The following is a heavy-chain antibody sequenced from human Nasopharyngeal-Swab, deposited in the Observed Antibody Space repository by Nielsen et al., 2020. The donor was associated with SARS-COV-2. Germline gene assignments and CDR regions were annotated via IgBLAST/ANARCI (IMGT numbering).Heavy chain of an antibody. D-gene: IGHD5-24*01. Sequence: ASVKVSCKATGYTFTDYYIHWVRQAPGQGLEWMGIVNPIGSRTFCAQKFQGRVTLTSDTSTSTVYLELKSLRSEDTAVYYCARDLGDGHNSNDYWGQGTLVTVSS. CDR3: ARDLGDGHNSNDY. CDR2: VNPIGSRT. V-gene: IGHV1-46*01. CDR1: GYTFTDYY. J-gene: IGHJ4*02.